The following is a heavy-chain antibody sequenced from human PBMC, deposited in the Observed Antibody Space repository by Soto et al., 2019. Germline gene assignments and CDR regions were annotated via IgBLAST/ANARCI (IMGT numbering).Heavy chain of an antibody. CDR2: ISAYNGNT. J-gene: IGHJ3*02. Sequence: ASAKVSCKSSGYTFTSYGISLFRHAKGQGLEWMGWISAYNGNTNYAQKLQGRVTMTTDTSTSTAYMELRSLRSDDTAVYYCARVDYGDYARWAFDIWGQGTMVTVSS. CDR1: GYTFTSYG. V-gene: IGHV1-18*01. CDR3: ARVDYGDYARWAFDI. D-gene: IGHD4-17*01.